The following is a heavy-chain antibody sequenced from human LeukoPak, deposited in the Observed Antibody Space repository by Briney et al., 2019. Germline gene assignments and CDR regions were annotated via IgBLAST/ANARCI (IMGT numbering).Heavy chain of an antibody. Sequence: GGSLRLSCAASGFTFSSYGMHWVRQAPGKRPEWVAFIRYDGSNKYYADSVKGRFTISRDDSKNTLYLQMNNLRAEDTAVYYCARVKVQAYYDSSGYYLFDYWGQGTLVTVSS. V-gene: IGHV3-30*02. CDR1: GFTFSSYG. CDR3: ARVKVQAYYDSSGYYLFDY. CDR2: IRYDGSNK. D-gene: IGHD3-22*01. J-gene: IGHJ4*02.